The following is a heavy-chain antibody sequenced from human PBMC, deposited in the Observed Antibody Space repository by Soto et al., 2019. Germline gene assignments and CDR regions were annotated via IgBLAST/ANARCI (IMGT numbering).Heavy chain of an antibody. V-gene: IGHV3-30-3*01. J-gene: IGHJ6*02. CDR3: ARERVEYGDYQFYGMDV. CDR1: GFSFSSYA. D-gene: IGHD2-15*01. CDR2: IAYDGTKK. Sequence: GGSLRLSCAASGFSFSSYAMHWVRQAPGKGLEWVAVIAYDGTKKYYEDSVKGRFTISRDNYNTLYLQMNSLRGEDTAVYYCARERVEYGDYQFYGMDVWGQGTTVTVSS.